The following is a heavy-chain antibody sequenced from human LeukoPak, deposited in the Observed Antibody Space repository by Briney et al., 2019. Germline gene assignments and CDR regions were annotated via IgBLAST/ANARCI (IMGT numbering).Heavy chain of an antibody. CDR2: ISSSGSTI. J-gene: IGHJ4*02. CDR3: ARGVEMATIDY. D-gene: IGHD5-24*01. CDR1: GFTFSSYE. V-gene: IGHV3-48*03. Sequence: GGSLRLSCAASGFTFSSYEMNWVRQAPGKGLEWVSYISSSGSTIYYADSVKGRFTISRGNAKNSLYLQMNSLRAEDTAVYYCARGVEMATIDYWGQGTLVTVSS.